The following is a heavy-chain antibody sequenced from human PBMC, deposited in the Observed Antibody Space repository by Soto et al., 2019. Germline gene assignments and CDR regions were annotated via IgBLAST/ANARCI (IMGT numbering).Heavy chain of an antibody. CDR2: IIPIFGIK. D-gene: IGHD1-1*01. V-gene: IGHV1-69*01. CDR1: GGTFSGYA. CDR3: ARDPRSITGTTSSEDFQH. J-gene: IGHJ1*01. Sequence: QAQLMQSGAEVKEPGSSVKVSCKASGGTFSGYAISWVRQAPGQGLEWLGGIIPIFGIKNYAQKFQNRLTIAADESSATVYMDLRSLTSEDSAIYYCARDPRSITGTTSSEDFQHWGQGTLVSVS.